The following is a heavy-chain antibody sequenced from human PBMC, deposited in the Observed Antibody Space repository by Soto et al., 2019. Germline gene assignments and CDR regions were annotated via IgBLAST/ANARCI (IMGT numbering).Heavy chain of an antibody. CDR1: GFSFSISP. D-gene: IGHD7-27*01. Sequence: GGSLRLSCAASGFSFSISPMHWVRQAPGKGPEWVALISYYGTNKFYADSVKGRFTISRDNSKSTLYLQVDSLRPEDAAVYYCARDPKTSGGQHWAFNYFDSWGQGTLVTVSS. CDR2: ISYYGTNK. V-gene: IGHV3-30-3*01. CDR3: ARDPKTSGGQHWAFNYFDS. J-gene: IGHJ4*02.